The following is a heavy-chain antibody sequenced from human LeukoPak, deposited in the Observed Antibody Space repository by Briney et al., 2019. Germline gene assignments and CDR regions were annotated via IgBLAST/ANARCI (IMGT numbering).Heavy chain of an antibody. V-gene: IGHV4-31*03. D-gene: IGHD2/OR15-2a*01. CDR1: GASTTTTTHY. J-gene: IGHJ4*02. CDR2: IYYDAGA. Sequence: SETLSLTCTVSGASTTTTTHYWSWLRQHPGKGPEWIAYIYYDAGAYYNPSLASRVTISLDSSANQFSLRLSSVTAAATAVYYCARGRRGLKYWPDYWGQGTLVTVSS. CDR3: ARGRRGLKYWPDY.